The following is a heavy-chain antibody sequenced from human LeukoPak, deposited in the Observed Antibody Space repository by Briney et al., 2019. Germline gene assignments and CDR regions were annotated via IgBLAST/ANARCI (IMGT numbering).Heavy chain of an antibody. CDR2: INPNSGGT. D-gene: IGHD2-2*01. J-gene: IGHJ4*02. CDR1: GYTFTGYY. V-gene: IGHV1-2*02. Sequence: ASVKVSCKASGYTFTGYYMHWERQAPGQGLEWMGRINPNSGGTNYAQKFQGRVTMTRDTSISTAYMELSRLRSDDTAVYYCARVGPYCSSTSCYWYSCNPYYFDYWGQGTLVTVSS. CDR3: ARVGPYCSSTSCYWYSCNPYYFDY.